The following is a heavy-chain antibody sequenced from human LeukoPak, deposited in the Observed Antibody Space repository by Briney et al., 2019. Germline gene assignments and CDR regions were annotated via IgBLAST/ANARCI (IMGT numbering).Heavy chain of an antibody. V-gene: IGHV3-30-3*01. Sequence: GRSLRLSCAASGFTFSSYAMHWVRQAPGKGLEWVAVISYDGSNKYYADSVKGRFTISRDNSKNTLYLQMNSLRAEDTAVYYCARGDKPQRITIFGVVTGNWFDPWGQGTLVTVSS. D-gene: IGHD3-3*01. CDR1: GFTFSSYA. J-gene: IGHJ5*02. CDR3: ARGDKPQRITIFGVVTGNWFDP. CDR2: ISYDGSNK.